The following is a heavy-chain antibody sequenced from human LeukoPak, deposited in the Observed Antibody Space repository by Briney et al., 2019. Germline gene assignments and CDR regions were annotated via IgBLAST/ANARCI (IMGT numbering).Heavy chain of an antibody. J-gene: IGHJ4*02. Sequence: PSETLSLTCTVSGGSISSSSYYWGWIRQPPGKGLERIGSIYYSGSTYYNPSLKSRVTISVDTSKNQFSLKLSSVTAADTAVYYCARSPRAGRGGLRRTYYFDYWGQGTLVTVSS. CDR1: GGSISSSSYY. CDR3: ARSPRAGRGGLRRTYYFDY. CDR2: IYYSGST. D-gene: IGHD2-15*01. V-gene: IGHV4-39*07.